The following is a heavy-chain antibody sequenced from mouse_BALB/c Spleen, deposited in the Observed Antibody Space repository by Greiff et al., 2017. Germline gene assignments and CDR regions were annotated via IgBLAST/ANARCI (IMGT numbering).Heavy chain of an antibody. CDR1: GFTFSSFG. CDR2: ISSGSSTI. CDR3: AKLGLGFDY. D-gene: IGHD4-1*01. V-gene: IGHV5-17*02. Sequence: EVHLVESGGGLVQPGGSRKLSCAASGFTFSSFGMHWVRQAPEKGLEWVAYISSGSSTIYYADTVKGRFTISRDNPKNTLFLQMTSLRSEDTAMYYCAKLGLGFDYWGQGTTLTVSS. J-gene: IGHJ2*01.